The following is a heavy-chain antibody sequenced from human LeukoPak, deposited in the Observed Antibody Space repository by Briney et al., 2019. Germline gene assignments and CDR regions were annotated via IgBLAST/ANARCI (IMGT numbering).Heavy chain of an antibody. V-gene: IGHV4-39*07. D-gene: IGHD6-13*01. CDR1: GGSISGSSYC. J-gene: IGHJ4*02. Sequence: PSETLSLTCSVSGGSISGSSYCWGWIRQPPGKGLEWIGEINHSGSTNYNPSLKSRVTISVDTSKNQFSLKLSSVTAADTAVYYCASPRYSSSWYYFDYWGQGTLVIVSS. CDR2: INHSGST. CDR3: ASPRYSSSWYYFDY.